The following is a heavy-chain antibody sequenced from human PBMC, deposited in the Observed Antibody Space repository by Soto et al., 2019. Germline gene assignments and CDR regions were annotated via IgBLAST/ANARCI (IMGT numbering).Heavy chain of an antibody. J-gene: IGHJ4*02. Sequence: GGSLRLSCVGSGFIFSNYGMHWVRQAPGKGLEWVAFISYDGSDILYGDSVKGRFTISRDNSKSTLFLHMNRPTAEDTAIYFCAIVRVADSSLDHWGQGTLVTVSS. CDR3: AIVRVADSSLDH. V-gene: IGHV3-30*02. CDR2: ISYDGSDI. D-gene: IGHD3-10*02. CDR1: GFIFSNYG.